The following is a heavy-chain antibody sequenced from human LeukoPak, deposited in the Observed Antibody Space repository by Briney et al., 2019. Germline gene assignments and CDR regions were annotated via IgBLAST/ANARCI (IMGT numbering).Heavy chain of an antibody. Sequence: GASVKVSCKASGFTFTSSAMQWVRQARGQRLEWIGWIVVGSGNTNYAQKFQERVTITRDMSTSTAYMELSSLRSEDTAVYYCAALIRVRGVIIWDYWGQGTLVTVSS. CDR3: AALIRVRGVIIWDY. V-gene: IGHV1-58*02. CDR2: IVVGSGNT. D-gene: IGHD3-10*01. J-gene: IGHJ4*02. CDR1: GFTFTSSA.